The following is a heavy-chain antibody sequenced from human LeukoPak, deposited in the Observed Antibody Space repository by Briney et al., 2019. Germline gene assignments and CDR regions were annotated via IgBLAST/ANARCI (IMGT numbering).Heavy chain of an antibody. CDR3: ARDSYCSTTSCHLDY. CDR2: ISYSGIN. J-gene: IGHJ4*02. CDR1: GGSISGSSYF. Sequence: PSETLPLTCTVSGGSISGSSYFWGWIRQSPAKGLEWIGSISYSGINHYNPSLKSRVTMSVDTSRNQVSLNLDSVTAADTAVYYCARDSYCSTTSCHLDYWGQGILVTVSS. V-gene: IGHV4-39*07. D-gene: IGHD2-2*01.